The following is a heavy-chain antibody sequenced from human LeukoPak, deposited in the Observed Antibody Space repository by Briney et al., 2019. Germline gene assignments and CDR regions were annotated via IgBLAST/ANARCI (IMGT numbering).Heavy chain of an antibody. V-gene: IGHV3-7*01. CDR2: INQDGSEG. Sequence: GGSLRLSCAASGFSFSDYWMDWVRQSPGKGKEWVANINQDGSEGYYADSVKGRFAISRDNAKNSLYLQMNKLRAEDTAVYYCLRSLDYWGQGALVTVSS. CDR3: LRSLDY. J-gene: IGHJ4*02. CDR1: GFSFSDYW.